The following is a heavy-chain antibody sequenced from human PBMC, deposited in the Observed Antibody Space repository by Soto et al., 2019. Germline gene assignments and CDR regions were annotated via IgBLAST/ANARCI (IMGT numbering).Heavy chain of an antibody. V-gene: IGHV4-4*02. CDR1: GDSINNTYW. J-gene: IGHJ4*02. CDR2: IFHTGGK. D-gene: IGHD1-26*01. CDR3: AGGREIDRFDY. Sequence: QVQLQESGPGLVEPSGTLSLTCFVSGDSINNTYWWSWVRQAPGKGLEWIGEIFHTGGKSYMPSLRGRITLSVDTSKNQFSLKLTSVTTADTAVYFCAGGREIDRFDYWGQGVVVTVSS.